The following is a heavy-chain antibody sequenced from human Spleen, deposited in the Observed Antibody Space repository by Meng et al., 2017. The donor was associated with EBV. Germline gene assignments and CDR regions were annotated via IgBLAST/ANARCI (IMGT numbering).Heavy chain of an antibody. V-gene: IGHV2-5*02. D-gene: IGHD6-13*01. CDR1: GFPFSTSGAG. CDR2: IYWDDDK. Sequence: QITLNESGPALVQPTQTLTRTCTFSGFPFSTSGAGVGWIRQTPGKALEWLATIYWDDDKRYSPSLKSRLTISKDTSKNQVVLTMTNMDPIDTATYYCAHRPPSSTRYRGADWFDPWGQGTLVTVSS. J-gene: IGHJ5*02. CDR3: AHRPPSSTRYRGADWFDP.